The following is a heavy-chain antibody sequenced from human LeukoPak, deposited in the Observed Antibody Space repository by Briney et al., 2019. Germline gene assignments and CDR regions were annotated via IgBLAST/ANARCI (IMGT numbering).Heavy chain of an antibody. J-gene: IGHJ4*02. Sequence: ASVKVSCKSSGYTFTGSYMNWIRQAPGQGLEWMGWINLHSGDTNYAQKFQGRVTMTRDTSISTAYMELSRLRSDDTAVYYCARGPPFKSFPNYWGQGTLVTVSS. CDR3: ARGPPFKSFPNY. CDR2: INLHSGDT. V-gene: IGHV1-2*02. CDR1: GYTFTGSY.